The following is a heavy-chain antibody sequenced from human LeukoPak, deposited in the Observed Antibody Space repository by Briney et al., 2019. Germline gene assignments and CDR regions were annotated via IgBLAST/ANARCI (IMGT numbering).Heavy chain of an antibody. V-gene: IGHV1-2*02. CDR2: IYPSSGGT. D-gene: IGHD3-16*01. Sequence: ASVKVSCMASGYTFTAYYIHWVRQAPGQGLERMGWIYPSSGGTNYAQNFQGRVTMTRDTSFSTAYMELSRLTSDDTAVYYCASVTYSAYTVHDYWGQGTLVAVSS. J-gene: IGHJ4*02. CDR3: ASVTYSAYTVHDY. CDR1: GYTFTAYY.